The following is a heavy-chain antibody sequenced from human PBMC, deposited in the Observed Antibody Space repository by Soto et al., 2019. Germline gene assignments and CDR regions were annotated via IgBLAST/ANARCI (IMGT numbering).Heavy chain of an antibody. V-gene: IGHV1-58*01. CDR2: IVVGSGNT. CDR1: GFTFTSSA. D-gene: IGHD3-3*01. J-gene: IGHJ5*02. Sequence: QMQLVQSGPEVKKPGTSVKVSCKASGFTFTSSAVQWVRQARGQRLEWIGWIVVGSGNTNYAQKFQKRVTITRDMSTSTAYMELSSLRSEDTAVYYCAADTRVYDFWSGYTEGNWFDPWGQGTLVTVSS. CDR3: AADTRVYDFWSGYTEGNWFDP.